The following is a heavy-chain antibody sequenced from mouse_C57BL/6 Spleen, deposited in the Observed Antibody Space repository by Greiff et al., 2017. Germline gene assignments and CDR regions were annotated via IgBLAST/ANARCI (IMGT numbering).Heavy chain of an antibody. CDR2: IYPGDGDT. D-gene: IGHD2-3*01. CDR1: GYAFSSYW. J-gene: IGHJ1*03. CDR3: ARAFDGYYWYFDV. Sequence: VKLMESGAELVKPGASVKISCKASGYAFSSYWMNWVKQRPGKGLEWIGQIYPGDGDTNYNGKFKGKATLTADKSSSTAYMQLSSLTSEDSAVYFCARAFDGYYWYFDVWGTGTTVTVSS. V-gene: IGHV1-80*01.